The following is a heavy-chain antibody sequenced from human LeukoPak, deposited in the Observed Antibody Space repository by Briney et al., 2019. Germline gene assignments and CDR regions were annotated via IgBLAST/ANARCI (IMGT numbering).Heavy chain of an antibody. J-gene: IGHJ6*01. CDR1: GYTFIKYG. V-gene: IGHV1-18*01. CDR2: ISTYNGNT. CDR3: ARDPKWEGWNTEGRVMDV. D-gene: IGHD1-26*01. Sequence: ASVNVSCKASGYTFIKYGFSWVRQAPGQGLEWLGWISTYNGNTKYAEKFQGRVTTTTDTSTSTAYMELRSLRSDDTAVYHCARDPKWEGWNTEGRVMDVWGQGTTVTVSS.